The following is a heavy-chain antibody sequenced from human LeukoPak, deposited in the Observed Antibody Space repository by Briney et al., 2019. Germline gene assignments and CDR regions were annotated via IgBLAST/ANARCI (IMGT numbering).Heavy chain of an antibody. Sequence: AETLSLTCTVSGGSISSYYWSWIRQPPGKGLEWIGYIYYSGSTNYNPSLKSRVTISVDTSKNQFSLELSSVTAADTAVYYCARTYYDYVWGSSGGVFDYWGQGTLVTVSS. CDR3: ARTYYDYVWGSSGGVFDY. CDR1: GGSISSYY. J-gene: IGHJ4*02. CDR2: IYYSGST. D-gene: IGHD3-16*01. V-gene: IGHV4-59*01.